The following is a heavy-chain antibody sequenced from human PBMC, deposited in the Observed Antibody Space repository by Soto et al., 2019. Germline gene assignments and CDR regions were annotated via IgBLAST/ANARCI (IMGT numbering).Heavy chain of an antibody. CDR2: IATYNSNR. Sequence: HLVQSGPEVKKPGASITVSYKTSGDTFTNFGLSWVRQAPGQGLEWMGWIATYNSNRNYAQKFHGRLTLTTDTSTSTAYMELKSLRYDDTAVYYCATVLRGVVNWFDPWGQGTLVTVSS. V-gene: IGHV1-18*01. D-gene: IGHD3-10*01. CDR1: GDTFTNFG. J-gene: IGHJ5*02. CDR3: ATVLRGVVNWFDP.